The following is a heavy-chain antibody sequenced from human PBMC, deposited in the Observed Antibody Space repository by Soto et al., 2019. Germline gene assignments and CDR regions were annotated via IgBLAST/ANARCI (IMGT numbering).Heavy chain of an antibody. D-gene: IGHD2-2*01. CDR2: ISGSGGST. CDR1: GFTFSSYA. J-gene: IGHJ4*02. Sequence: GGSLRLSCAASGFTFSSYAMSWVRQAPGKGLEWVSAISGSGGSTYYADSVKGRFTISRDNSKNTLYLQMNSLRAEDTAVYYCAKDPPAYPAAMQDIDYWGQGTLVTVSS. V-gene: IGHV3-23*01. CDR3: AKDPPAYPAAMQDIDY.